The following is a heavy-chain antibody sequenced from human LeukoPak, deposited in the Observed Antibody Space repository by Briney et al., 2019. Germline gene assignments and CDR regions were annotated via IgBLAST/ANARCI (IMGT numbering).Heavy chain of an antibody. Sequence: KTSETLSLTCAVSGGSISSSNWWSWVRQPPGKGLEWIGEIYHSGSTNYNPSLKSRVTISVDKSKNQFSLKLSSVTAADTAVYYCARAGSWGSGSYYKKPYYFDYWGQGTLVTVSS. CDR3: ARAGSWGSGSYYKKPYYFDY. D-gene: IGHD3-10*01. CDR2: IYHSGST. CDR1: GGSISSSNW. J-gene: IGHJ4*02. V-gene: IGHV4-4*02.